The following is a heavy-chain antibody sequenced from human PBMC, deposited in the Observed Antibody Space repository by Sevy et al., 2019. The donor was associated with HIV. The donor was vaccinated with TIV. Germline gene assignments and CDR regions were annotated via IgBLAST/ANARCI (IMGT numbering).Heavy chain of an antibody. CDR1: GFTSNNFW. J-gene: IGHJ4*02. Sequence: GGSLRLSCAASGFTSNNFWLHWVRQAPGKGLVWVSRINSDGESTGYADFVKGRFTISRDNAKNTAYLQINSLRADDTAIYYCARGTRGVVDSWGQGTLVTVSS. CDR2: INSDGEST. CDR3: ARGTRGVVDS. V-gene: IGHV3-74*01. D-gene: IGHD3-10*01.